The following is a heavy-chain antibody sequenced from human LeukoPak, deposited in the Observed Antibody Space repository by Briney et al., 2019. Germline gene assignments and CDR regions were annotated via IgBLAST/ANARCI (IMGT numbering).Heavy chain of an antibody. V-gene: IGHV4-34*01. Sequence: PSETLSLTCAVYGGSFSGYYWSWIRQPPGKGLEWIGEINHSGSTNYNPSLKSRVTISVDTSKNQLSLKLSSVTAADTAVYYCARPAAHYYDSSGYPEGYYFDYWGQGTLVTVSS. CDR1: GGSFSGYY. D-gene: IGHD3-22*01. CDR3: ARPAAHYYDSSGYPEGYYFDY. J-gene: IGHJ4*02. CDR2: INHSGST.